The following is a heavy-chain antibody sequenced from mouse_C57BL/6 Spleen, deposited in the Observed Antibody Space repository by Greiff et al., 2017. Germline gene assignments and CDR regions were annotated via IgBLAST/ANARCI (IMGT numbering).Heavy chain of an antibody. CDR2: ISSGSGTI. CDR1: GFTFSDYG. Sequence: EVKLVESGGGLVRPGGSLTLSCAASGFTFSDYGMHWVRQAPEKGLEWVADISSGSGTIYYADTVKGRFIISTDTAKNTLFLQMTSLSSEDTAMYYCARDCCWAKDYWGQGTSVTVSS. J-gene: IGHJ4*01. CDR3: ARDCCWAKDY. V-gene: IGHV5-17*01.